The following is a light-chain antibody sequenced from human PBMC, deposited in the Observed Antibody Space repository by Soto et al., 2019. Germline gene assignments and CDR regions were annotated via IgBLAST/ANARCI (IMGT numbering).Light chain of an antibody. CDR1: QSVSASF. CDR3: XXXXXSPPXYT. Sequence: EIVLTQSPGTLSLSPGERATLSCRASQSVSASFXXWYQQKPGQAPRLLIYGASSRATGIPDRFSGGGSETDFTLTIXXLXPXXXAXXXXXXXXXSPPXYTFGQGTKLEIK. CDR2: GAS. V-gene: IGKV3-20*01. J-gene: IGKJ2*01.